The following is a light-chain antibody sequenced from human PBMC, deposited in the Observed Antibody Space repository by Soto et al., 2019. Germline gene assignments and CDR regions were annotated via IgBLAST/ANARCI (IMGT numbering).Light chain of an antibody. CDR2: AAS. CDR3: QQSYSTPWT. Sequence: DIQMTQSPSSLSASVGDRVTITCRASQSISSYLNWYQQKPGKAPKLLIYAASSLQSGVPSRFSASGSGTDFTLKISSMQTEDVETYYCQQSYSTPWTFGQGTKVDIK. V-gene: IGKV1-39*01. CDR1: QSISSY. J-gene: IGKJ1*01.